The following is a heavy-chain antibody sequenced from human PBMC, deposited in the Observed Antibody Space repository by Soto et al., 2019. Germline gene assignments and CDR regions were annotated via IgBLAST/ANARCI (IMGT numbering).Heavy chain of an antibody. CDR3: ASLITYYDFWSGSYYYYGMDV. J-gene: IGHJ6*02. Sequence: AETLSLNCTITGYYISRSSCYRGWIGKPPGKGLGWFRGFYYSGSTYYNPSLKSRVPISVDTSKNQFSLKLSSVTAADTAVYYCASLITYYDFWSGSYYYYGMDVWCQGTTVT. D-gene: IGHD3-3*01. CDR1: GYYISRSSCY. CDR2: FYYSGST. V-gene: IGHV4-39*01.